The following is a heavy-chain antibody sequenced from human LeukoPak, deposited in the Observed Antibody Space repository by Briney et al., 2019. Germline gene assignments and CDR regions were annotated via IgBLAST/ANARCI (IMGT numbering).Heavy chain of an antibody. CDR2: VGGTDGRT. V-gene: IGHV3-23*01. D-gene: IGHD3-22*01. Sequence: QPGGSLSLSCAASGFTFSTYNMNWVRQAPGKGLEWVSAVGGTDGRTYYAAFVKGRFTISRDNSKNTLYLQMNSLRAEDTAVYYCARDRGHGGSGYSGEYDYWGQGTLVTVSS. J-gene: IGHJ4*02. CDR3: ARDRGHGGSGYSGEYDY. CDR1: GFTFSTYN.